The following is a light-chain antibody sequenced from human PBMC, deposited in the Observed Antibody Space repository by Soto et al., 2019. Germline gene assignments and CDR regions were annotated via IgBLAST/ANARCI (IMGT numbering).Light chain of an antibody. CDR3: SSYTNSNTRV. CDR2: EVS. CDR1: NSDVGVYNY. Sequence: QSALTQPASVSGSPGQSITISCTGANSDVGVYNYVSWYQQHPGKAPKLMIYEVSNRPSGVSNRFSGSKSGNTASLTISGLQAEDEADYYCSSYTNSNTRVFGGGTKVTVL. J-gene: IGLJ2*01. V-gene: IGLV2-14*01.